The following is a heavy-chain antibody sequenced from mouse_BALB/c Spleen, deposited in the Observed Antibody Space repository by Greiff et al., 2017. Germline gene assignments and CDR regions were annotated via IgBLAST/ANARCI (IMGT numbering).Heavy chain of an antibody. CDR3: ARYDYDYDWFAY. V-gene: IGHV1-55*01. CDR1: GYNFTSYW. Sequence: QVQLQQPGAELVKPGTSVKLSCKASGYNFTSYWINWVKLRPGQGLEWIGDIYPGSGSTNYNEKFKSKATLTVDTSSSTAYMQLSSLASEDSALYYCARYDYDYDWFAYWGQGTLVTVSA. J-gene: IGHJ3*01. CDR2: IYPGSGST. D-gene: IGHD2-4*01.